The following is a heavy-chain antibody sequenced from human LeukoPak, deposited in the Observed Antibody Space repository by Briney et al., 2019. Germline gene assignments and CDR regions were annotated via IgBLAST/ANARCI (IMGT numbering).Heavy chain of an antibody. CDR2: INHSGST. CDR1: GGSFSGYY. V-gene: IGHV4-34*01. Sequence: SETLSLTCAVYGGSFSGYYWSWIRQPPGKGLEWIGEINHSGSTYYNPSLKSRVTISVDTSTNQFSLKLSSVTAADTAVYYCARRLSSRIFDYWGQGTLVTVSS. CDR3: ARRLSSRIFDY. J-gene: IGHJ4*02. D-gene: IGHD6-13*01.